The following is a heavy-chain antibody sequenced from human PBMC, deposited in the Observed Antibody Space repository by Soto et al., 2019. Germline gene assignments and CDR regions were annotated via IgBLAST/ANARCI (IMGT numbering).Heavy chain of an antibody. D-gene: IGHD3-10*01. J-gene: IGHJ6*02. CDR1: GGSFSGYY. CDR2: INHSGST. V-gene: IGHV4-34*01. CDR3: ARGISNYYGSGSYYNADYGMDV. Sequence: SETLSLTCAVYGGSFSGYYWSWIRQPPGKGLEWIGEINHSGSTNYNPSLKSRVTISVDTSKNQFSLKLCSVTAADTAVYYCARGISNYYGSGSYYNADYGMDVWGQGTTVTVS.